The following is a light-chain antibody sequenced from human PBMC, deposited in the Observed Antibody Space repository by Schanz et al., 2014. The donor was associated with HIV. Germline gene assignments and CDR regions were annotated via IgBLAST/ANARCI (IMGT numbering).Light chain of an antibody. J-gene: IGLJ3*02. CDR1: GSDIGAYNY. V-gene: IGLV2-11*02. CDR2: DVS. CDR3: AAWDDSLTWV. Sequence: QSVLTQPRSVPGSPGQSVTISCTGTGSDIGAYNYPPWYQQHPGKAPKLMIYDVSKRPSGVPDRFSGSKSGTSASLAISGLRSEDEADYYCAAWDDSLTWVFGGGTKVTVL.